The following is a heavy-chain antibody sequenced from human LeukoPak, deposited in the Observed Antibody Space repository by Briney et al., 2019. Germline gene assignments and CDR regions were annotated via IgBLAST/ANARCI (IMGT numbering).Heavy chain of an antibody. Sequence: SETLSLTCTVSGDSISSYYWSWIRQPPGKGLEWIGYIFYSGSTNYNPSLKSRLTISVDTSKNQFSLKLSSVTAADTAVYYCARDTGSYSFDYWGQGTPVTVSS. CDR2: IFYSGST. CDR3: ARDTGSYSFDY. V-gene: IGHV4-59*01. J-gene: IGHJ4*02. CDR1: GDSISSYY. D-gene: IGHD1-26*01.